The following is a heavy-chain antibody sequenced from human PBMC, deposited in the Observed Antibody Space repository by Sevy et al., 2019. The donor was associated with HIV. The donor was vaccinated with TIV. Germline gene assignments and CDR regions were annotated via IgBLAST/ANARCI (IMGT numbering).Heavy chain of an antibody. D-gene: IGHD2-2*03. J-gene: IGHJ6*02. CDR2: IWYDGSNK. V-gene: IGHV3-33*01. CDR1: GFTFSSYG. Sequence: GGSLRLSCAASGFTFSSYGMHWVRQAPGKGLEWVAVIWYDGSNKYYADSVKGRFTISRDNSKNTLYLQMNSLGAEDTAVYYCAGDLADGYCSSTSGPRDGMDVWGQGTTVTVSS. CDR3: AGDLADGYCSSTSGPRDGMDV.